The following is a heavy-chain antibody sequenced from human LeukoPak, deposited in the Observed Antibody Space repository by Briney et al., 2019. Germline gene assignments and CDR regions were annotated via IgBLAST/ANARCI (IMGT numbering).Heavy chain of an antibody. J-gene: IGHJ4*02. Sequence: SETLSLTCAVSGYSINSGYFWGWIRQPPGKGLEWIGSIYHSGSTYYNPSLKSRVTISVDTSKNQFSLKLSSVTAADTAVYYCARGSFHGDYDFDYWGQGTLVTVSS. CDR1: GYSINSGYF. CDR3: ARGSFHGDYDFDY. V-gene: IGHV4-38-2*01. D-gene: IGHD4-17*01. CDR2: IYHSGST.